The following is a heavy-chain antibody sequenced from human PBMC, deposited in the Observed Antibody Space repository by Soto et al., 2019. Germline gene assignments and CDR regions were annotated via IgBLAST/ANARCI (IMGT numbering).Heavy chain of an antibody. Sequence: VGSLRLSCAASGFTFSSYSMNWVRQAPGKGLEWVPYISSSSSTIYYADSVKGRFTISRDNAKNSLYLQMNSLRDEDTAVYYCARDSSSWGGMDVWGQGTTVTVSS. J-gene: IGHJ6*02. CDR1: GFTFSSYS. D-gene: IGHD6-13*01. CDR2: ISSSSSTI. CDR3: ARDSSSWGGMDV. V-gene: IGHV3-48*02.